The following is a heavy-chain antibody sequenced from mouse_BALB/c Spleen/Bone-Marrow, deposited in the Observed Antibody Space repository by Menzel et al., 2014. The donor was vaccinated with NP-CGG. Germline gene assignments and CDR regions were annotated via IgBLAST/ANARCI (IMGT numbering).Heavy chain of an antibody. V-gene: IGHV1-18*01. CDR2: INPNNGGT. Sequence: VQLKESGPDLVKVRSGASVKISCTTSGYTFTEYTMHWVRQSHGKSLEWIGGINPNNGGTTYNQKFKGKATLTVDESSSTAYMELRSLTSEVSAVYYCAALYGIVFDYWGQGTTLTVSS. J-gene: IGHJ2*01. CDR1: GYTFTEYT. D-gene: IGHD2-1*01. CDR3: AALYGIVFDY.